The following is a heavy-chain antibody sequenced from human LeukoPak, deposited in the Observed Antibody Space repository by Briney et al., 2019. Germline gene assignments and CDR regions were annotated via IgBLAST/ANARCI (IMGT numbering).Heavy chain of an antibody. Sequence: SETLSLTCTVSGGSISSYYWSWIRQPPGKGLEWIGYIYYSGSTNYNPSLKSRVTISVDTSKNQFSLRLSSVTAADTAVYYCARHYTVADPFDYWGQGTLVTVSS. CDR1: GGSISSYY. V-gene: IGHV4-59*08. CDR2: IYYSGST. CDR3: ARHYTVADPFDY. J-gene: IGHJ4*02. D-gene: IGHD6-19*01.